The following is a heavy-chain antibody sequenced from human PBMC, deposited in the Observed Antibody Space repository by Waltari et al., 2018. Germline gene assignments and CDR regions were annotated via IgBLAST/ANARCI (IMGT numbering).Heavy chain of an antibody. V-gene: IGHV2-5*02. CDR1: GFSLTSDGVG. J-gene: IGHJ4*02. Sequence: QITLKESGPALVKPTQTLTLTCTFSGFSLTSDGVGVGWIRQAPGKALEWLALIYGDDGKRYSPFMKNRIPVTKDTAENQVVLLITDMDPVDTATYYCAHTVRFMEWLADFGYWGQGLLVTVSS. CDR3: AHTVRFMEWLADFGY. CDR2: IYGDDGK. D-gene: IGHD3-3*01.